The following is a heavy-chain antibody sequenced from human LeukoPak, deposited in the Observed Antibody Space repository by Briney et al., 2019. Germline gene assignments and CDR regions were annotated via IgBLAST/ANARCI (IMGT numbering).Heavy chain of an antibody. D-gene: IGHD3-22*01. J-gene: IGHJ4*02. V-gene: IGHV1-2*06. Sequence: ASVKVSCKASGYTFTGYYIHWVRQAPGQGLEWMGLINPNSGGTNYAQKFQGRVTMTRDTSISTAYMELSRLRSDDTAVYYCASRYYYDSSGYFDYWGQGTLVTVSS. CDR2: INPNSGGT. CDR3: ASRYYYDSSGYFDY. CDR1: GYTFTGYY.